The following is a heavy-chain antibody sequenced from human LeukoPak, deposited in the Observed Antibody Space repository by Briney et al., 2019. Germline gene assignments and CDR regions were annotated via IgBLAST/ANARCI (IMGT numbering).Heavy chain of an antibody. CDR1: GFAFSTYW. J-gene: IGHJ4*02. CDR3: ARDRGYALDY. D-gene: IGHD2-2*01. V-gene: IGHV3-74*01. Sequence: GGSLRLSCTASGFAFSTYWMHWVRQAPGKGLVWVSHINRDGSTTTYADSVKGRFTISRDNAKNTLYLQMNSLRVEDTAVYYCARDRGYALDYWGQGTLVPVSS. CDR2: INRDGSTT.